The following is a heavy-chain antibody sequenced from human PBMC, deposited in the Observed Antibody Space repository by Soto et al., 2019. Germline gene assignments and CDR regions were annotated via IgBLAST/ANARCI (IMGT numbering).Heavy chain of an antibody. D-gene: IGHD3-16*01. V-gene: IGHV4-30-2*01. J-gene: IGHJ4*02. CDR1: GGSISSGGYS. Sequence: SETLSLTCAVSGGSISSGGYSCNWIRQPPGKGLEWIGYIYHSGSTYYNPSLKSRVTTSVDRSKNQFSLYLQMNSLRGEDTAFYYCAREDDYGNVNYWGQGTLVTVSS. CDR3: AREDDYGNVNY. CDR2: IYHSGST.